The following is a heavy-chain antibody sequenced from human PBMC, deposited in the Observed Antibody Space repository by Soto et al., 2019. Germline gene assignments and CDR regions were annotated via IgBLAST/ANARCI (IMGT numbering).Heavy chain of an antibody. V-gene: IGHV4-39*01. Sequence: QLQLQESGPGLVKPSETLSLTCNVSAGSIRTSRFYWGWIRQPPGKGLEWIGNINHSGKTYYCLSRTRRVYICEGTDENEFSLQRPSVTAADTSLYFCLRQGRIPSSGQVAAVDIWGQGTVLIVSS. D-gene: IGHD5-18*01. CDR3: LRQGRIPSSGQVAAVDI. CDR1: AGSIRTSRFY. J-gene: IGHJ3*02. CDR2: INHSGKT.